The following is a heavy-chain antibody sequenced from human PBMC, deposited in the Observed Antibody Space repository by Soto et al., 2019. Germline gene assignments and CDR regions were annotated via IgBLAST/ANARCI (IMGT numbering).Heavy chain of an antibody. Sequence: SETLSLTCAVSGGSISTTNWWSWVRQPPGKGLEWIGEIYHSAGTNYNPSLKSRVTISVDKSKSQFSLKMSSVTAADTAIYFCARVSSSSRTCFDPWGQGTLVTVSS. J-gene: IGHJ5*02. CDR3: ARVSSSSRTCFDP. CDR1: GGSISTTNW. V-gene: IGHV4-4*02. D-gene: IGHD6-6*01. CDR2: IYHSAGT.